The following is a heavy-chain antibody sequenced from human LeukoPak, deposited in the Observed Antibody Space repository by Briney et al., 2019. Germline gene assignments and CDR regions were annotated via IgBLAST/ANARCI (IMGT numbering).Heavy chain of an antibody. V-gene: IGHV1-18*01. CDR1: GYTLTTYG. D-gene: IGHD3-10*01. CDR3: ASGSITMIRGVVYYYYGLDV. CDR2: ISGYDGST. Sequence: ASVKVSCKASGYTLTTYGVSWVRQAPGQGLERMGWISGYDGSTRYAQQFQGRVTMTKDTSTSTVYMELRSLRSDDTAIYYCASGSITMIRGVVYYYYGLDVWGQGTTVTVSS. J-gene: IGHJ6*02.